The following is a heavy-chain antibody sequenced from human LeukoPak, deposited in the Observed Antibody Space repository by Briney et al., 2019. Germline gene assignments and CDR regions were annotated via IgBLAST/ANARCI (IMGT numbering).Heavy chain of an antibody. J-gene: IGHJ3*02. CDR3: ARRRIVVVITSSAPDAFDI. CDR1: GGSISSSHG. V-gene: IGHV4-4*02. Sequence: SETLPLTCAVSGGSISSSHGWSWVRQPPGKGLEWIGEIYHSGLTNYNPSLKSRVTMSVDTSKNQFSLKLSSVTAADTAVYYCARRRIVVVITSSAPDAFDIWGQGTTVTVSS. CDR2: IYHSGLT. D-gene: IGHD3-22*01.